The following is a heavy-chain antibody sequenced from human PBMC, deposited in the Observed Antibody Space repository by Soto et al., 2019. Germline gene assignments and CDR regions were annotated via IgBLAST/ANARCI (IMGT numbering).Heavy chain of an antibody. J-gene: IGHJ3*02. CDR3: ARYLTGGGLDAFDI. CDR2: INHSGST. D-gene: IGHD3-9*01. V-gene: IGHV4-34*01. CDR1: GGSFSGYY. Sequence: SETLSLTCAVYGGSFSGYYWSWIRQPPGKGLEWIGEINHSGSTNYNPSLKSRVTISVDTSKNQFSLKLSSVTAADTAVYYCARYLTGGGLDAFDIWGQGTMVTVSS.